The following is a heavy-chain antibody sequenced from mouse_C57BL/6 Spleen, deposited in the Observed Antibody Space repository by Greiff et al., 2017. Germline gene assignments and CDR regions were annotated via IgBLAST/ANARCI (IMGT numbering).Heavy chain of an antibody. CDR3: ALDYDEAWFAD. D-gene: IGHD2-4*01. V-gene: IGHV1-81*01. Sequence: VLLVESGAELVRPGASVKLSCKASGYTFTSYGIRWVKQRTGQGLEWIGEIYPRSGNTYYNEKFKGKATLTADKSSSTAYMELRSLTSEGAAGYFCALDYDEAWFADWGKGTLVTVSA. CDR1: GYTFTSYG. CDR2: IYPRSGNT. J-gene: IGHJ3*01.